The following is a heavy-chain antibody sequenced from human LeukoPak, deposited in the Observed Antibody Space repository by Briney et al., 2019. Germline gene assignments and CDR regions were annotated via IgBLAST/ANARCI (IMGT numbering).Heavy chain of an antibody. V-gene: IGHV4-59*01. CDR2: IYYSGST. CDR3: AKGTSTNGWGFNY. D-gene: IGHD2-8*01. J-gene: IGHJ4*02. CDR1: GGSIRSYY. Sequence: SSETLSLTCTVSGGSIRSYYWSWIRQPPGKGLEWIGYIYYSGSTNYNPSLKSRVTILRDTSKNQLSLKLSSVTAADTAVYYCAKGTSTNGWGFNYRGQGTLVTVSS.